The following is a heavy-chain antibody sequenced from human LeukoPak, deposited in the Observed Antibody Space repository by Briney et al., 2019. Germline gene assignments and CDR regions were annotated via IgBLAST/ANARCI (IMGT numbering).Heavy chain of an antibody. CDR2: IWSDGSHI. V-gene: IGHV3-33*01. CDR1: GLPFDTSY. D-gene: IGHD6-19*01. J-gene: IGHJ4*01. CDR3: ARDGGGWNFDY. Sequence: GGSLRLSYAASGLPFDTSYMHWVRQGPGKGLEWVAVIWSDGSHINYADSVKGRFTISRDNSKNTLYLQMNSLRADDAAVYYCARDGGGWNFDYWGHGTLVTVSS.